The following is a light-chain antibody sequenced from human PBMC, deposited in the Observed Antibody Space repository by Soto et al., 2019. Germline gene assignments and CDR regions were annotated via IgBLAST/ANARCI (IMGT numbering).Light chain of an antibody. V-gene: IGKV3-11*01. CDR2: DAS. CDR3: QQRSKWPVT. J-gene: IGKJ3*01. CDR1: QSVSSY. Sequence: EIVLTQSPATLSLSPGERATLSCRASQSVSSYLAWYQQKPGQAPRLLIYDASNKATGIPARFSGSGSGTDFTLTISSLEPGDFAVYYCQQRSKWPVTFGPGTKVDIK.